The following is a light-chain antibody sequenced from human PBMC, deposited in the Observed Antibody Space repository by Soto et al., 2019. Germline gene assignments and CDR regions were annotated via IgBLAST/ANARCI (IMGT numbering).Light chain of an antibody. CDR1: SSDVGGYNY. Sequence: QSALTQPRSVSGSPGQSVTISCTGTSSDVGGYNYVSWYQQHPGKAPKLMIYDVSKRPSGVPDRFSGSKSGNKASLTISGLQAEDEADYYCSSYPISNTLPFVFGTGTKVTVL. V-gene: IGLV2-11*01. J-gene: IGLJ1*01. CDR3: SSYPISNTLPFV. CDR2: DVS.